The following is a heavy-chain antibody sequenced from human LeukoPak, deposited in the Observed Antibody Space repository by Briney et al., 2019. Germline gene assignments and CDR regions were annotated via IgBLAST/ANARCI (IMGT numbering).Heavy chain of an antibody. J-gene: IGHJ4*02. CDR1: GYTFTGYY. D-gene: IGHD3-3*01. CDR3: ARVFSGYDFWSGYLDY. V-gene: IGHV1-2*02. CDR2: INPNSGGT. Sequence: ASVKVSCKASGYTFTGYYMHWVRQAPGQGLEWMGWINPNSGGTNYAQKFQGRVTTTRDTSISTAYMELSRLRSDDTAVYYCARVFSGYDFWSGYLDYWGQGTLVTVSS.